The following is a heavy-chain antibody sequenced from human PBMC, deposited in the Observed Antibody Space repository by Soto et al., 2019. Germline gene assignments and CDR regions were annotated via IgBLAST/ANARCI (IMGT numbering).Heavy chain of an antibody. Sequence: QVQLQESGPGLVKPSQTLSLTCTVSGDSLSRADYCWSWIRHAPGKGLEWIGYICYSGSTYHNPSHKSRTSMSVDTSKKQFSLTLTSVTAADTAVYYCAREESGFFDYWGQGRLVTVSS. CDR1: GDSLSRADYC. J-gene: IGHJ4*02. CDR3: AREESGFFDY. D-gene: IGHD5-12*01. CDR2: ICYSGST. V-gene: IGHV4-30-4*08.